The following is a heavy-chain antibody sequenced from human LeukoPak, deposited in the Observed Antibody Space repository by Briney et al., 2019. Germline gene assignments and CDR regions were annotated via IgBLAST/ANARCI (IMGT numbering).Heavy chain of an antibody. CDR2: IIGSAVNT. J-gene: IGHJ4*02. V-gene: IGHV3-23*01. CDR3: AKYTSGTSYRGLDQ. CDR1: GLTVSSYG. Sequence: GGSLRLSCGASGLTVSSYGMSWVRQAPGKGLEWVSTIIGSAVNTYYADSVKGRFTISRDDSKNTVYLQVNSLRAEDTAVYSCAKYTSGTSYRGLDQWGQGTLVTVSS. D-gene: IGHD3-10*01.